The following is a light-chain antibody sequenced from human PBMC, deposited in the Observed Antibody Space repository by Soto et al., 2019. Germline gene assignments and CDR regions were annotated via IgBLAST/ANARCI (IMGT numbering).Light chain of an antibody. Sequence: DIQMTQSPSTLSASVGDPVTVTSRASQSVNGWLAWYQQKPGKAPQFLIQAASNLQSGVPSRFSGSGSGTEFIRSINSLQPEDITTYYCLQVSSFTRTFGQGTQVDIK. CDR2: AAS. CDR1: QSVNGW. V-gene: IGKV1-5*01. J-gene: IGKJ1*01. CDR3: LQVSSFTRT.